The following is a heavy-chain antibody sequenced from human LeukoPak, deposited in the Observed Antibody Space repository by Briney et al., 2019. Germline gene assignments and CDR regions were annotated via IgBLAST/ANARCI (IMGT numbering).Heavy chain of an antibody. CDR1: GFTFSSHW. J-gene: IGHJ6*02. D-gene: IGHD1-26*01. CDR2: IKQDGSEK. CDR3: ATGGVGTTTGYYGMDV. Sequence: GGSLRLSCAASGFTFSSHWMSWVRQAPGKGLEWVANIKQDGSEKYYVDSVKGRFTISRDNAKNSLYLQMNSLRAEDTAVYYCATGGVGTTTGYYGMDVWGQGTTVTVSS. V-gene: IGHV3-7*01.